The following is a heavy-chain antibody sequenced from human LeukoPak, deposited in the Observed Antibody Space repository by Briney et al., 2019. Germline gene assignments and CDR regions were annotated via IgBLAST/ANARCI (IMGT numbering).Heavy chain of an antibody. CDR3: ASPAGRAYCGGDCSLDY. J-gene: IGHJ4*02. V-gene: IGHV5-51*01. D-gene: IGHD2-21*02. CDR1: GYSFTSYW. Sequence: GASLKISCKGSGYSFTSYWIGWVRQMPGKGLEWMGIIYPGDSDTRYSPSFQGQVTVSADKSISTAYLQWSSLKASDTAMYYCASPAGRAYCGGDCSLDYWGQGTLVTVSS. CDR2: IYPGDSDT.